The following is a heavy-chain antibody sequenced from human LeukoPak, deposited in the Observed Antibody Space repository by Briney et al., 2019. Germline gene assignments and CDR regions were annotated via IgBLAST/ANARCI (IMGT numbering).Heavy chain of an antibody. Sequence: VASVKVSCKASVYNYTTYGTTWVRQAPGQGLEWMGWTSAYNGDTTYAQELQGRVTITKDTSTSTVYMELRSLRFDDTAVYYCASSYSRSSFEYWGQGTLVTVSS. CDR1: VYNYTTYG. D-gene: IGHD6-6*01. CDR2: TSAYNGDT. J-gene: IGHJ4*02. V-gene: IGHV1-18*01. CDR3: ASSYSRSSFEY.